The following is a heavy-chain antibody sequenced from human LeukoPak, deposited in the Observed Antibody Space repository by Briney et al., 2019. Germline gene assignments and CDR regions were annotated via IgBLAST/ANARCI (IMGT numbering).Heavy chain of an antibody. Sequence: KPSETLSLTCTVSGGSISSYYWSWIRQPPGKGLEWIGYIYYSGSTNYNPSLKSRVTISVDTSKNQFSLKLSSVTAADTAVYYCARQDGPMGAFDVWGQATMVTVSS. V-gene: IGHV4-59*01. CDR1: GGSISSYY. D-gene: IGHD3-10*01. J-gene: IGHJ3*01. CDR3: ARQDGPMGAFDV. CDR2: IYYSGST.